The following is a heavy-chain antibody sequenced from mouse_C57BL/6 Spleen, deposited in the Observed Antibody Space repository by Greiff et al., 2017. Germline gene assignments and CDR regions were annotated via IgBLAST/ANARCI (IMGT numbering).Heavy chain of an antibody. CDR1: GYTFTDYY. V-gene: IGHV1-26*01. CDR3: ARSRTAQATPVAY. J-gene: IGHJ3*01. CDR2: INPNNGGT. Sequence: EVQLQQSGPELVKPGASVKISCKASGYTFTDYYMNWVKQSHGKSLEWIGDINPNNGGTSYNQKFKGKATLTVDKSSSTAYMELRSLTSEDSAVYYCARSRTAQATPVAYWGQGTLVTVSA. D-gene: IGHD3-2*02.